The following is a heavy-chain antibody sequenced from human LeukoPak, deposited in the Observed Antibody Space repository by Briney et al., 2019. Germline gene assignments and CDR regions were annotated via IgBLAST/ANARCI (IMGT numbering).Heavy chain of an antibody. CDR1: GGSFSGYY. Sequence: PSETLSLTRAVYGGSFSGYYWSWIRQPPGKGLEWIGEINHSGSTNYNPSLKSRVTISVDTSKNQFSLKLSSVTAADTAVYYCSRLSAMLRGPEAFYYFEYWGQGALVTVSS. V-gene: IGHV4-34*01. CDR2: INHSGST. J-gene: IGHJ4*02. D-gene: IGHD3-10*01. CDR3: SRLSAMLRGPEAFYYFEY.